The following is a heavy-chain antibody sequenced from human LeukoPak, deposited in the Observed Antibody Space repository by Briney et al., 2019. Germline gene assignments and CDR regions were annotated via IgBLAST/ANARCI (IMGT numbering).Heavy chain of an antibody. Sequence: GGSLRLSCAASGFTFSDHYMDWVRQAPGKGLEWVAVISYDGSNKYYADSVKGRFTISRDNSKNTLYLQMNSLRVEDTAVYYCAREGALWWLLPDYWGQGTLVTVSS. V-gene: IGHV3-30*03. CDR1: GFTFSDHY. CDR2: ISYDGSNK. CDR3: AREGALWWLLPDY. D-gene: IGHD5-12*01. J-gene: IGHJ4*02.